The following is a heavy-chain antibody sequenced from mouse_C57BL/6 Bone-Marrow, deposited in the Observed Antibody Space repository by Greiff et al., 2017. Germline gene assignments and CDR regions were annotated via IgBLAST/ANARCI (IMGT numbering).Heavy chain of an antibody. Sequence: QVQLKQSGPGLVQPSQSLSITCTVSGFSLTSYGVHWVRQSPGKGLEWLGVIWRGGSTDYNAAFMSRLSITKDNSKCQVFFKMNSLQADDTAISYCAKSPSIYAPMDYWGQGTSVTVSS. V-gene: IGHV2-5*01. CDR3: AKSPSIYAPMDY. J-gene: IGHJ4*01. CDR2: IWRGGST. D-gene: IGHD2-3*01. CDR1: GFSLTSYG.